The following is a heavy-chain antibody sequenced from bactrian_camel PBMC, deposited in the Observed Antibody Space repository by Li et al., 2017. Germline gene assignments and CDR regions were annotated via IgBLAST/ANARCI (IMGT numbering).Heavy chain of an antibody. J-gene: IGHJ4*01. V-gene: IGHV3S36*01. D-gene: IGHD1*01. CDR1: GFTFDIYG. CDR3: VKPNPDARGGFDH. CDR2: INRSGTTT. Sequence: VQLVESGGGLVQPGRSLRLSCTASGFTFDIYGMSWVRQAPGKGPEWVSGINRSGTTTFYSESVKGRFTVSRDNAKSTVYLLMNSLKPEDTAVYYCVKPNPDARGGFDHWGQGTQVTVS.